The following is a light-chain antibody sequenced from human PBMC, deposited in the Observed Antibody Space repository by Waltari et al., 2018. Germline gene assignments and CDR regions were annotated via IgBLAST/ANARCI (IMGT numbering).Light chain of an antibody. CDR2: AAS. V-gene: IGKV1-9*01. CDR3: QQLYSYPLT. Sequence: IQLTQSPSSLSASVGDRVTITCRASQGFSSNLASFQQRPGKAPKLLIYAASTLQSGVPSRFSGSGSGTDFTLTITSLQPEDFATYYCQQLYSYPLTFGGGTKVEIK. CDR1: QGFSSN. J-gene: IGKJ4*01.